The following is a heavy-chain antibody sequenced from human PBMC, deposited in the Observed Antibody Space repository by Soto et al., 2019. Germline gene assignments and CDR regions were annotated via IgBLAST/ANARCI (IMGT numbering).Heavy chain of an antibody. CDR1: GYTFTNFW. J-gene: IGHJ6*02. V-gene: IGHV5-51*01. CDR2: IYPGDSDT. CDR3: ARHSTGSLAAMDV. Sequence: EESRKISCQGSGYTFTNFWIVWVRQMPGKGLEWMGIIYPGDSDTIYSPSFQGQVTISADKSITTAYLQWSSLKASDSAMYYCARHSTGSLAAMDVCGQGTTGTGSS. D-gene: IGHD1-1*01.